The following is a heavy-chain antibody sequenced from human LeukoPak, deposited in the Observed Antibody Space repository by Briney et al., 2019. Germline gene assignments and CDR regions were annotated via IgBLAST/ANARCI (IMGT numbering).Heavy chain of an antibody. CDR2: IKQDGSER. V-gene: IGHV3-7*01. Sequence: GGSLRLSCEASGFTFSDYWMSWVRQAPGKGLEWVANIKQDGSERYYVDSVKGRFTISRDNAKNSLYLQMNSLRAEDTAVYYCARGGDWLFDYWGQGILVTVSS. D-gene: IGHD2-21*02. CDR1: GFTFSDYW. J-gene: IGHJ4*02. CDR3: ARGGDWLFDY.